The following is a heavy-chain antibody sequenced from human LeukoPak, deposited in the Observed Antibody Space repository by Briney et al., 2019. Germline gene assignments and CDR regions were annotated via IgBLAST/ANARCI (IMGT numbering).Heavy chain of an antibody. D-gene: IGHD3-10*01. CDR2: ISNAGSDT. Sequence: PGGSLRLSRAASGFTFSNFAMSWVRQAPGKGLEWLSTISNAGSDTYYADSVKDRFTISRDNSENTLYLQMNNLRAEDTAIHYCAKVPYSDYGSGRPPFMDVWGQGTTVAVSS. J-gene: IGHJ6*02. CDR1: GFTFSNFA. V-gene: IGHV3-23*01. CDR3: AKVPYSDYGSGRPPFMDV.